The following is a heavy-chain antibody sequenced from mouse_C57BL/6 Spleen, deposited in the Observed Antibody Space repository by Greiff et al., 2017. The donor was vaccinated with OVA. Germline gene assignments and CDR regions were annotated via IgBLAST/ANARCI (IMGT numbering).Heavy chain of an antibody. CDR1: GYTFTSYW. CDR3: ARVETAQASWCAY. D-gene: IGHD3-2*02. Sequence: QVQLQQPGAELVMPGASVKLSCKASGYTFTSYWMHWVKQRPGQGLEWIGEIDPSDSYTNYNQKFKGKSTLTVDKSSSTAYMQLSSLTSEDSAVYYCARVETAQASWCAYWGQGTLVTVSA. CDR2: IDPSDSYT. V-gene: IGHV1-69*01. J-gene: IGHJ3*01.